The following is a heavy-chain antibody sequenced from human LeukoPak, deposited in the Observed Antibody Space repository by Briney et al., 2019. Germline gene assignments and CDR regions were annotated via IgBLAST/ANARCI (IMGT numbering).Heavy chain of an antibody. Sequence: SETLSLTCTVSGGSISSGSYYWSWIRQPAGKGLEWIGRIYTSGSTNYNPSLKSRVTISVDTSKNQFSLKLSSVTAADTAVYYCARVGSGGGGDYWGQGTLVTVSS. CDR3: ARVGSGGGGDY. V-gene: IGHV4-61*02. D-gene: IGHD6-19*01. J-gene: IGHJ4*02. CDR2: IYTSGST. CDR1: GGSISSGSYY.